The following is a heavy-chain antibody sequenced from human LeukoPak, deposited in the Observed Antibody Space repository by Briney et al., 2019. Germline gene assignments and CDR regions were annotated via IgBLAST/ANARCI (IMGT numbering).Heavy chain of an antibody. CDR3: ARDRGSGLDY. CDR2: INWNGGSA. D-gene: IGHD3-10*01. CDR1: GFTFDDYG. V-gene: IGHV3-20*04. Sequence: GGSLRLSCAASGFTFDDYGMSWVRQAPGKGLEWVSGINWNGGSAGYADSVKGRFTISRDNSKNTLYLQMNSLRAEDTAVYYCARDRGSGLDYWGQGTLVTVSS. J-gene: IGHJ4*02.